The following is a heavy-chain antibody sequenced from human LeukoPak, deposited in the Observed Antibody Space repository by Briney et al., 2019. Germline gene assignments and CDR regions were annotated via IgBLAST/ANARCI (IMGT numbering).Heavy chain of an antibody. J-gene: IGHJ2*01. Sequence: PGGSLRLSCAASGFTFGSYSMHWVRQAPGKGPEFVSVIGGDGLTTFYADSVKDRFTISRDNSKSTLYLEMGSLRAEDMAVYYCAREWGGSGLWYYDLWGRGTLVTVSS. CDR3: AREWGGSGLWYYDL. V-gene: IGHV3-64*02. CDR1: GFTFGSYS. D-gene: IGHD1-26*01. CDR2: IGGDGLTT.